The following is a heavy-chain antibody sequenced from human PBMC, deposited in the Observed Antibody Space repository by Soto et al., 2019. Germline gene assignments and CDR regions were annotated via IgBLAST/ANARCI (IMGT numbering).Heavy chain of an antibody. CDR1: GGSISSSNW. CDR3: ARFRFLEWLSDRYYYHGMDV. Sequence: SETLSLTCAVSGGSISSSNWWSWVRQPPGKGLEWIGEIYHSGSTNYNPSLKSRVTISVDKSKNQFSLKLSSVTAADTAVYYCARFRFLEWLSDRYYYHGMDVWGQGTTVTVSS. J-gene: IGHJ6*02. CDR2: IYHSGST. V-gene: IGHV4-4*02. D-gene: IGHD3-3*01.